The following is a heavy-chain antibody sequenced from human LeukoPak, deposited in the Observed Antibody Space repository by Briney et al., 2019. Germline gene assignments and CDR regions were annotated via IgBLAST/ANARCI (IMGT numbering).Heavy chain of an antibody. CDR2: IGPSSNGI. J-gene: IGHJ4*02. CDR3: AKDIRGSTSWYGLDY. V-gene: IGHV3-21*04. D-gene: IGHD6-13*01. CDR1: GFTFSSYS. Sequence: GGSLRLSCAASGFTFSSYSMTWVRQSPGRGLEWISFIGPSSNGIKYADSMKGRFAISRDNAKNSLYLQMNSLRAEDTALYYCAKDIRGSTSWYGLDYWGQGTLVTVSS.